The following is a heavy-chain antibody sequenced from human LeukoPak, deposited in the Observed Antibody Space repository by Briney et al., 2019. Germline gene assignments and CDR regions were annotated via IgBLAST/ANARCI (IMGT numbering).Heavy chain of an antibody. CDR3: AKALYYYDSSGHNDAFDI. J-gene: IGHJ3*02. CDR2: ISGSGGST. CDR1: GFTLSSYA. D-gene: IGHD3-22*01. V-gene: IGHV3-23*01. Sequence: GGSLRLSCAASGFTLSSYAMSWVRQAPGKGLEWVSAISGSGGSTYYADSVKGRFTISRDNSKNTLYLQMNSLRAEDTAVYYCAKALYYYDSSGHNDAFDIWGQGTVVTVSS.